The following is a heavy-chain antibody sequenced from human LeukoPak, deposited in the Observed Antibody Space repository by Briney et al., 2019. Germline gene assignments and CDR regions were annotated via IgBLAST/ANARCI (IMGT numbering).Heavy chain of an antibody. CDR3: ARVVTAVTILGGWFDP. Sequence: ASVKVSCKASGYTFTSYGISWVRQAPGQGLEWMGWISAYNGNTNYAQKLQGRVTMTTDTSTSTAYMELRSLRSDDTAVYYCARVVTAVTILGGWFDPWGQGTLVTVSS. CDR1: GYTFTSYG. CDR2: ISAYNGNT. V-gene: IGHV1-18*01. J-gene: IGHJ5*02. D-gene: IGHD4-17*01.